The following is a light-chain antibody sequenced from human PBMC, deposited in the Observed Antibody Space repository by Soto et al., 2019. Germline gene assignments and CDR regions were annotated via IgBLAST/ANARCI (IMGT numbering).Light chain of an antibody. CDR3: ATWDASLTGVV. J-gene: IGLJ1*01. V-gene: IGLV1-44*01. CDR1: SSNIGSST. CDR2: HND. Sequence: QSVLTQPPSASGTPGQRVTISCSGSSSNIGSSTVNWYQQLPGMAPKLLIYHNDQRPSGVPDRFSGSKSGTSASLAISGLQSEDEADYSCATWDASLTGVVFGPGTKLTVL.